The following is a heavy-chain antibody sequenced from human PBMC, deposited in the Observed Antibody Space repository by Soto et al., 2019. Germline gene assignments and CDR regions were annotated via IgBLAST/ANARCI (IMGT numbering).Heavy chain of an antibody. CDR2: IYYSGST. D-gene: IGHD6-13*01. CDR3: AREGFNAGYSTFYGMDV. V-gene: IGHV4-61*01. CDR1: GGSVSSGSYY. Sequence: SETLSLTCTVSGGSVSSGSYYWSWIRQPPGKGLEWIGYIYYSGSTNYNPSLKSRVTISVDTSKNQFSLKLSSVTAADTAVYYCAREGFNAGYSTFYGMDVWGQGTTVTVSS. J-gene: IGHJ6*02.